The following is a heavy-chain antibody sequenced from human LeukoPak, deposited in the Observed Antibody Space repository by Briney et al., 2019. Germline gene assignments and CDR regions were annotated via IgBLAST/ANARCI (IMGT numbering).Heavy chain of an antibody. D-gene: IGHD4-11*01. Sequence: SETLSLTCAVSGGSISSSSYYWGWIRQPPGKGLEWIGYIYHSGSTYYNPSLKSRVTISVDRSKNQFSLKLSSVTAADTAVYYCARSYSTGINWLDPWGQGTLVTVSS. V-gene: IGHV4-39*07. CDR3: ARSYSTGINWLDP. CDR2: IYHSGST. J-gene: IGHJ5*02. CDR1: GGSISSSSYY.